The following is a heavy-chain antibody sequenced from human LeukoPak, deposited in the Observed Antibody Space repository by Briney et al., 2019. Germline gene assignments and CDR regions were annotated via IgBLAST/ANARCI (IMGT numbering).Heavy chain of an antibody. V-gene: IGHV3-30*03. CDR2: ISYDGSNK. CDR1: GFTFSSYG. Sequence: PGGSLRLSCAASGFTFSSYGMHWVRQAPGKGLEWVAVISYDGSNKYYADSVKGRFTISRDNSKNTLYLQMDSLRAEDTAVYYCATSDAFDIWGQGTMVTVSS. J-gene: IGHJ3*02. CDR3: ATSDAFDI.